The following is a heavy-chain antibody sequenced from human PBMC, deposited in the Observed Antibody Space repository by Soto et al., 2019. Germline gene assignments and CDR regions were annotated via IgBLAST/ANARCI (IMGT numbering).Heavy chain of an antibody. V-gene: IGHV5-51*01. CDR2: IYPGDSDT. J-gene: IGHJ4*02. Sequence: GESLKISCKGSGYSFSRYWIAWVRQTPGKGLEWMGLIYPGDSDTRYSPSFQGQVTISADKSITAAYLQWSSLKASDTAIYYCARDTFSGDSSGPHYWGQGTLVTVSS. CDR1: GYSFSRYW. CDR3: ARDTFSGDSSGPHY. D-gene: IGHD3-22*01.